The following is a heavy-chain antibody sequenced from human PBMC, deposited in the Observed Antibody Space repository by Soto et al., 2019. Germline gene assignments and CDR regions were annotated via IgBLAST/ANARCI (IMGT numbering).Heavy chain of an antibody. CDR3: ARVGRDYGDSIYYYGMDV. V-gene: IGHV4-4*02. J-gene: IGHJ6*02. CDR2: IYHSGST. D-gene: IGHD4-17*01. Sequence: WWSLVRQPPGKGLEWIGEIYHSGSTNYNPPLKSRVTISVDTSKNQFSLKLSSVTAADTAVYYCARVGRDYGDSIYYYGMDVWGQGTTVTVSS. CDR1: W.